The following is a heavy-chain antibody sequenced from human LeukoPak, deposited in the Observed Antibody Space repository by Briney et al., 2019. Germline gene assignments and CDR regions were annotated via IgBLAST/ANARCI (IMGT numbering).Heavy chain of an antibody. CDR2: INPSGGST. V-gene: IGHV1-46*01. Sequence: GASVKVSCKASGYTFTSYYMHWVRQAPGQGLGWMGIINPSGGSTSYAQKFRGRVTMTRDTSTSTVYMELSSLRSEDTAVYYCARARRRNIAAATGLGYWGQGTLVTVSS. CDR1: GYTFTSYY. CDR3: ARARRRNIAAATGLGY. D-gene: IGHD6-13*01. J-gene: IGHJ4*02.